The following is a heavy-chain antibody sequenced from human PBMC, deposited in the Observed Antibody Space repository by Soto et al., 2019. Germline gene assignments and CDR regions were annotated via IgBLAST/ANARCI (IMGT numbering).Heavy chain of an antibody. CDR3: ATRPTFSYVGPEKYLQH. V-gene: IGHV3-15*01. CDR1: GFTCTNAG. Sequence: EVQLVESGGGLVKPGGSLSRSCAACGFTCTNAGMSWVRQAPGKGLDWVGGIKSKADGGTADYAAPLKGRLTIPRDDSKNTLYLQMNSLKTEDTAVYYCATRPTFSYVGPEKYLQHWGQGTLVTVSS. D-gene: IGHD1-26*01. CDR2: IKSKADGGTA. J-gene: IGHJ1*01.